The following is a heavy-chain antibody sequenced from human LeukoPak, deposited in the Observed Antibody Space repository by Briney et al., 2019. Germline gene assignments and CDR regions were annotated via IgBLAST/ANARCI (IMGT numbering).Heavy chain of an antibody. J-gene: IGHJ4*02. D-gene: IGHD2-8*01. CDR2: INTDGSST. CDR1: GFTFSSYW. Sequence: GGSLRLSCAASGFTFSSYWMHWVRQAPGKGLVWVSRINTDGSSTSYADSVKGRFTISRDHARNTLYLQMNSLRAEDTAVYYCARDRTTGYCTSGVCSTTYYFDYWAREPWSPSPQ. V-gene: IGHV3-74*01. CDR3: ARDRTTGYCTSGVCSTTYYFDY.